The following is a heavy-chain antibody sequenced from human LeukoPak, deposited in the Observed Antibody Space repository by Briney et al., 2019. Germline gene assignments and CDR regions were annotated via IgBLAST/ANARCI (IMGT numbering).Heavy chain of an antibody. Sequence: GGSLRLSCAASGFTFSSYWMSWVRQAPGKGLEWVANIKQDGSEKYYVDSVKGRSTLSRDNAKNSLYLQMSSLRAEDTAVCYCARFGTYLDYFDNWGQGSLVTVSS. CDR2: IKQDGSEK. J-gene: IGHJ4*02. D-gene: IGHD1-26*01. V-gene: IGHV3-7*01. CDR1: GFTFSSYW. CDR3: ARFGTYLDYFDN.